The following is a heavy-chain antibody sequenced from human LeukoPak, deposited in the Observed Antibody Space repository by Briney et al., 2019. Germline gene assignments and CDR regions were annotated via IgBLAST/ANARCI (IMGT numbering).Heavy chain of an antibody. V-gene: IGHV4-59*01. CDR1: GGSINTYY. CDR2: VYYSGST. J-gene: IGHJ4*02. Sequence: SETLSLTCTVSGGSINTYYWSWIRQPPGKGLEYIGCVYYSGSTKYNPSLKSRDTISVDTSKNQISLKLSSVTAADTAVYYCARGATVMTLVDHWGQGTLVTVSS. D-gene: IGHD4-11*01. CDR3: ARGATVMTLVDH.